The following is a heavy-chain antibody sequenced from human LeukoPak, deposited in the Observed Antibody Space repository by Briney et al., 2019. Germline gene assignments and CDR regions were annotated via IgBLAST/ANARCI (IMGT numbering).Heavy chain of an antibody. CDR3: ARSISSGWYLPEYYYYGMDV. CDR1: GGSISSYY. V-gene: IGHV4-59*01. J-gene: IGHJ6*02. D-gene: IGHD6-19*01. Sequence: PSETLSLTCTVSGGSISSYYWSWIRQPPGKGLEWIGYIYYSGSTNYNPSLKSRVTISVDTSKNQFSLRLSSVTAADTAVYYCARSISSGWYLPEYYYYGMDVWGQGTTVTVSS. CDR2: IYYSGST.